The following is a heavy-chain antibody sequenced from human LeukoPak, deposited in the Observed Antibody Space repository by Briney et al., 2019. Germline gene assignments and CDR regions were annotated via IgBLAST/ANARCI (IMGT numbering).Heavy chain of an antibody. CDR1: GFAFSVYA. D-gene: IGHD6-19*01. V-gene: IGHV3-23*01. Sequence: QSGGSLRLSCAASGFAFSVYAMSWLRQPPGKGLEWVSTINANSVSTSYAASVRGRFTISRDNAKDTVYLQLNRLSTDDTATYYCAKPISGGLAVTADWFRPWGQGTLVVVSS. CDR3: AKPISGGLAVTADWFRP. CDR2: INANSVST. J-gene: IGHJ5*02.